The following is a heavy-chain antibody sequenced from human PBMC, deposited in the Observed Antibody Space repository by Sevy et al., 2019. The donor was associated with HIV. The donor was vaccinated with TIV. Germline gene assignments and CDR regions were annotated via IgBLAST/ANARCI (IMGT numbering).Heavy chain of an antibody. CDR3: AKDHEHDPFDI. J-gene: IGHJ3*02. V-gene: IGHV3-30*18. CDR1: GFTFSNYD. Sequence: GGSLRLSCAASGFTFSNYDMHWVRQAPGKGLEWVAVLSDDGSNKYYPDSVKGRFTISRDNSKNTLYLQMNSLRTEDTAVYYCAKDHEHDPFDIWGQGTMVTVSS. CDR2: LSDDGSNK.